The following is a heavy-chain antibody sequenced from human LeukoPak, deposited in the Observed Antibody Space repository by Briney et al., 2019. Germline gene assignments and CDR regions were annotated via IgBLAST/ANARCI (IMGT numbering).Heavy chain of an antibody. J-gene: IGHJ5*02. Sequence: SETLSLTCTVSGYSVSSGYYWGWIRQPPGKGLEWIGNIYHSGSTYYNPSLKSRVTISVDTSKNQFSLKLNSMIAADTAVYYCARAYSSSWYLNWFDPWGQGTLVTVSS. CDR3: ARAYSSSWYLNWFDP. CDR2: IYHSGST. V-gene: IGHV4-38-2*02. CDR1: GYSVSSGYY. D-gene: IGHD6-13*01.